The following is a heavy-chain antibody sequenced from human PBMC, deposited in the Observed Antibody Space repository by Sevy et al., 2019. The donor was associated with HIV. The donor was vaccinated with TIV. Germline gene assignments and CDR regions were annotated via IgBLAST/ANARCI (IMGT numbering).Heavy chain of an antibody. CDR1: GFTFYTYA. D-gene: IGHD3-22*01. CDR3: ATLKPHYYYDGGGYRAGGFDY. J-gene: IGHJ4*02. Sequence: GGSLRLSCAASGFTFYTYAMSWVRQAPGKGLEWVSAISGSGGSTHHADSVKGRFTISRDNSKNTLYLQMNGLRADDTAVYYCATLKPHYYYDGGGYRAGGFDYWGQGTLVTVSS. V-gene: IGHV3-23*01. CDR2: ISGSGGST.